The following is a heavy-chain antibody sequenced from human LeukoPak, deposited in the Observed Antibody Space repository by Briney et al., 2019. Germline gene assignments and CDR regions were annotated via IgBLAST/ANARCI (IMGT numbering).Heavy chain of an antibody. CDR2: IWYDGSNK. Sequence: PGRSLRLSCAASGFTFSSYGMHWVRQAPGKGLEWVAVIWYDGSNKYYADSVKGRFTISRDNSKNTLYLQMNSLRAEDTAVYYCANSVAVAGNDYYYGMDVWGQGTTVTVSS. J-gene: IGHJ6*02. D-gene: IGHD6-19*01. CDR3: ANSVAVAGNDYYYGMDV. CDR1: GFTFSSYG. V-gene: IGHV3-33*06.